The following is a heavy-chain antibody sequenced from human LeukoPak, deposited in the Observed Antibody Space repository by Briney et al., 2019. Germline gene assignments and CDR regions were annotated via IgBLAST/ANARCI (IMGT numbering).Heavy chain of an antibody. CDR1: GFTFDDYA. CDR2: ISWDGGST. V-gene: IGHV3-43D*03. D-gene: IGHD1-26*01. J-gene: IGHJ6*03. Sequence: GGSLRLSCAASGFTFDDYAMHWVRQAPVKGLEWVSLISWDGGSTYYADSVKGRFTISRDNSKNSLYLQMNSLRAEDTALYYCAKVAGAGYYYYYMDVWGKGTTVTVSS. CDR3: AKVAGAGYYYYYMDV.